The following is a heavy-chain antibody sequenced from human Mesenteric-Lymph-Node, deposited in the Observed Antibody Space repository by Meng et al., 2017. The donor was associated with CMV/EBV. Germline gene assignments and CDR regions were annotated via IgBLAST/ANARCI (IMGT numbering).Heavy chain of an antibody. J-gene: IGHJ6*02. CDR3: ARSYYDSSAFYHYYNYPMDV. CDR1: GGTFSRYT. CDR2: IIPILDIT. V-gene: IGHV1-69*02. D-gene: IGHD3-22*01. Sequence: SVKVSCKTSGGTFSRYTINWVRQAPGQGLEWMGRIIPILDITNYAQRFQGRVTIIADKSTSTASMELSRLRSDDTAVYYCARSYYDSSAFYHYYNYPMDVWGRGTTVTVSS.